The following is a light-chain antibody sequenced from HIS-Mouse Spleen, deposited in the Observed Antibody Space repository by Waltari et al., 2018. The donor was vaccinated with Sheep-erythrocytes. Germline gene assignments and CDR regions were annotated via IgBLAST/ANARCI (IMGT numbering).Light chain of an antibody. CDR1: SSDVGGYNY. V-gene: IGLV2-11*01. J-gene: IGLJ2*01. CDR2: AVS. CDR3: CSYAGSYTVV. Sequence: QSALTQPRSVSGSPGQSVTISCTGTSSDVGGYNYVSWYQQHPGKATKLMIYAVSKRRAGVPDRFYGAKSGKTASLTISGLQAEDEADYYCCSYAGSYTVVFGGGTKLTVL.